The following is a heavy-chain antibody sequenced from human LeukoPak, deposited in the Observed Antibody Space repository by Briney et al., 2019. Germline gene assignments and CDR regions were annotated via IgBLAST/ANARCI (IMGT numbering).Heavy chain of an antibody. D-gene: IGHD1-14*01. CDR2: IYYSGST. V-gene: IGHV4-39*07. CDR3: GSLRNYYYMDV. Sequence: SETLSLTCTVSGGSISSSSYYWGWIRQPPGKGLEWIGRIYYSGSTYYNPSLKSRVTISVDTSKNQFSLKLSSVTAADTAVYYCGSLRNYYYMDVWGKGTTVTVSS. J-gene: IGHJ6*03. CDR1: GGSISSSSYY.